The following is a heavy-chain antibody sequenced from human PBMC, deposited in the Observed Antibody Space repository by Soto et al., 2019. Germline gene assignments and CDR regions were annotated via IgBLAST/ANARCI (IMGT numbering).Heavy chain of an antibody. CDR2: LWYDGSNK. D-gene: IGHD6-19*01. J-gene: IGHJ4*02. Sequence: QVQLVESGGGVVQPGRSLRLSCAASGFTFSTYGMHWVRQAPGKGLEWVAVLWYDGSNKYYADSVKGRFTISRDNSKNTLFLQMNSLRGEDTAVYYCARDVSSGWHYFDYWGQGTLVTVSS. CDR3: ARDVSSGWHYFDY. V-gene: IGHV3-33*01. CDR1: GFTFSTYG.